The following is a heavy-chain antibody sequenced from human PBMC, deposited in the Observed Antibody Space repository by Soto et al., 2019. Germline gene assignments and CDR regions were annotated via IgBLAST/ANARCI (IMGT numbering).Heavy chain of an antibody. CDR2: INAGNGNT. CDR3: ARDKGSGSYGVDY. CDR1: GYTFTSYA. J-gene: IGHJ4*02. D-gene: IGHD1-26*01. Sequence: QVQLVQSGAEVKKPGASVKVSCKASGYTFTSYAMHWVRQAPGQRLEWMGWINAGNGNTKYSQKFQGRVTITRDTSASTAYTELSSLRSEDTAVYYCARDKGSGSYGVDYWGQGTLVTVSS. V-gene: IGHV1-3*01.